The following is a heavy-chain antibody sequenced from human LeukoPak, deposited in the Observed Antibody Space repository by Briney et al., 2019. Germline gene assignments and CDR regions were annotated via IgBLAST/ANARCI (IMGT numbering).Heavy chain of an antibody. CDR1: GFTFSTYW. CDR3: AREVGEDY. V-gene: IGHV3-48*01. CDR2: ISSSSSTT. D-gene: IGHD2-15*01. J-gene: IGHJ4*02. Sequence: PGGSLRLSCAASGFTFSTYWMSWVRQAPGKGLEWISYISSSSSTTYYADSVKGRFTISRDNAKNSLYLQMNSLRAEDTAVYYCAREVGEDYWGQGTLVTVSS.